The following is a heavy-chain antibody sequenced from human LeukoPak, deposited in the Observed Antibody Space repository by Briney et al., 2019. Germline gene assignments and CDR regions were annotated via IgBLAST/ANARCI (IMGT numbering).Heavy chain of an antibody. D-gene: IGHD3-10*01. V-gene: IGHV4-34*01. CDR3: ARGALVRGVSL. CDR1: GGSFSGYY. J-gene: IGHJ4*02. Sequence: SETLSLTCAVYGGSFSGYYWSWIRQPPGKGLEWIGEINHSGSTNYNPSLKSRVTISVDTSKNQFSLKLSSVTAADTAVYYCARGALVRGVSLWGQGTLVTVSP. CDR2: INHSGST.